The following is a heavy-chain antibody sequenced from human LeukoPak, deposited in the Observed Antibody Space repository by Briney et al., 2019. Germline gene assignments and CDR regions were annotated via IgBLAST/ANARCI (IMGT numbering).Heavy chain of an antibody. Sequence: GGSLRLSCAASGFTFSSYAMHWVHQAPGKGLERVAVISYDGSNKYYADSVKGRFTISRDNSKNTLYLQMNSLRAEDTAVYYCARETDAKQRYMDVWGKGTTVTVSS. CDR1: GFTFSSYA. CDR2: ISYDGSNK. D-gene: IGHD6-25*01. CDR3: ARETDAKQRYMDV. V-gene: IGHV3-30*01. J-gene: IGHJ6*03.